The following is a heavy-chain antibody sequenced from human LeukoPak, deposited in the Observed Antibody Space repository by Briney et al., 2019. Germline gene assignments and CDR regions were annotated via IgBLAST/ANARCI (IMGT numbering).Heavy chain of an antibody. Sequence: GGSLRLSCAASGFTFSSYDMHWVRQATGKGLEWVSATGTAGDTYYPGSVKGRFTISRENAKNSLYLQMNSLRAVDTPVYYCARALYAAPYYYYYYGMDVWGQGTTVTVSS. V-gene: IGHV3-13*01. J-gene: IGHJ6*02. CDR2: TGTAGDT. D-gene: IGHD3-16*01. CDR3: ARALYAAPYYYYYYGMDV. CDR1: GFTFSSYD.